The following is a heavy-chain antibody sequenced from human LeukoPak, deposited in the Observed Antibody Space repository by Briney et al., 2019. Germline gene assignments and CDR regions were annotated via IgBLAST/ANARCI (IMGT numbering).Heavy chain of an antibody. J-gene: IGHJ6*03. D-gene: IGHD2-2*01. Sequence: GGSLRLSCAASGFTFDDYAMHWVRQAPGKGLEWVSGISWNSGSIGYADSVKGRFTISRDNAKNSLYLQMNSLRAEDTALYYCAKDMGGSSTGYMDVWGKGTTVTISS. V-gene: IGHV3-9*01. CDR3: AKDMGGSSTGYMDV. CDR2: ISWNSGSI. CDR1: GFTFDDYA.